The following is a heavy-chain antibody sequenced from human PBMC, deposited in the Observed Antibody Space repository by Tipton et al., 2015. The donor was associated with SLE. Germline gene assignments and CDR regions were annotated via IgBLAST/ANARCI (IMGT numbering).Heavy chain of an antibody. D-gene: IGHD3-10*01. Sequence: TLSLTCTVSGGSISSGSYYWSWIRQPAGKGLEWIGRIYTSGSTNYNPSLKSRVTISVDTSKNQFSLKLSSVTAADTAGYYCARDLLYYYGSGSYDYYYGMDVWGQGTTVTVSS. CDR2: IYTSGST. V-gene: IGHV4-61*02. CDR3: ARDLLYYYGSGSYDYYYGMDV. J-gene: IGHJ6*02. CDR1: GGSISSGSYY.